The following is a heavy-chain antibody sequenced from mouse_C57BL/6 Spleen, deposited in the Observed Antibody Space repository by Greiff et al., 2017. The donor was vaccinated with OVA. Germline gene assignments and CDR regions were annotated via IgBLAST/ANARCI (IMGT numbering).Heavy chain of an antibody. CDR3: VRRGLRQDYAMDY. V-gene: IGHV10-1*01. J-gene: IGHJ4*01. CDR1: GFSFNTYA. Sequence: EVQLVESGGGLVQPKGSLKLSCAASGFSFNTYAMNWVRQAPGKGLEWVARIRSESNNYATYYADSVKDRFTISRDDSESMLYLQMNNLKTEDTAMYYCVRRGLRQDYAMDYWGQGTSVTVSS. D-gene: IGHD2-4*01. CDR2: IRSESNNYAT.